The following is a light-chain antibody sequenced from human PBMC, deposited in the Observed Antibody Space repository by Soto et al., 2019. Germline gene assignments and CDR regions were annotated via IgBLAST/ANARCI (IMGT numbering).Light chain of an antibody. CDR2: DVS. J-gene: IGKJ2*01. Sequence: IQMPQSPSTLAASVGDTVTMTFRSSSKWLAWYQKKPGKAPKLLIYDVSNLERGVPPRFSGSTSGAESTLTITGLQPDDLGTYYCQHTTDFTFGQGTKVDIK. CDR1: SSKW. CDR3: QHTTDFT. V-gene: IGKV1-5*01.